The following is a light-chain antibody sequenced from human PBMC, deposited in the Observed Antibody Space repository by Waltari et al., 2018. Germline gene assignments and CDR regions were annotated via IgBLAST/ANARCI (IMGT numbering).Light chain of an antibody. CDR1: QSVCRS. J-gene: IGKJ1*01. Sequence: EIVLTQSPCTLSFSPGERATLACRASQSVCRSLAWYQQNPGQAPRLISYRASTRATGIPDRFSGCGSGTDFSLTISRLEPEDFAAYHCQHYVRLPVTFGQGTKVEIK. CDR2: RAS. V-gene: IGKV3-20*01. CDR3: QHYVRLPVT.